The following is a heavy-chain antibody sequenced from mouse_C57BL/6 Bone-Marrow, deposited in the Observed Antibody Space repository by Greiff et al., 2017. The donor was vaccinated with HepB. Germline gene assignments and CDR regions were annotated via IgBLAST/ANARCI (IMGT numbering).Heavy chain of an antibody. CDR2: ISSGSSTI. CDR1: GFTFSDYG. D-gene: IGHD2-3*01. J-gene: IGHJ4*01. Sequence: EVQGVESGGGLVKPGGSLKLSCAASGFTFSDYGMHWVRQAPEKGLEWVAYISSGSSTIYYADTVKGRFTISRDNAKNTLFLQMTSLRSEDTAMYYCARMMVTTPYYYAMDYWGQGTSVTVSS. V-gene: IGHV5-17*01. CDR3: ARMMVTTPYYYAMDY.